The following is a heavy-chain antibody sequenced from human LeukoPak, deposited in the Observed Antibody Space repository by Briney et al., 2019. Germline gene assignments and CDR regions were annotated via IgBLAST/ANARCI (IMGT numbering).Heavy chain of an antibody. Sequence: PGGSLRLSCAASGFTFSSYSMNWVRQAPGKELEWVSCIGSSSSSKYYAESVKGRFTISRDNAKNSLYLQMNSLRAEDTAVYYCARENYGDYVEAFDIWGQGTMVTVSS. V-gene: IGHV3-21*01. CDR2: IGSSSSSK. J-gene: IGHJ3*02. CDR3: ARENYGDYVEAFDI. D-gene: IGHD4-17*01. CDR1: GFTFSSYS.